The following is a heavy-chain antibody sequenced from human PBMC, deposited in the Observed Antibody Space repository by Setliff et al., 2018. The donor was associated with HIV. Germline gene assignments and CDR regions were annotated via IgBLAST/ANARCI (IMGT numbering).Heavy chain of an antibody. CDR3: AAASPKVRGVLSRWAATPDAFDV. D-gene: IGHD3-10*01. J-gene: IGHJ3*01. CDR1: GFTFSHSA. V-gene: IGHV1-58*01. Sequence: ASVKVSCKASGFTFSHSAVQWVRQVRGQGLEWIGWIAVGSNNTNYAQQFQRRVAITRDMSTSTAYLELTSLRSEDSAVYYCAAASPKVRGVLSRWAATPDAFDVWGQGTVVTVSS. CDR2: IAVGSNNT.